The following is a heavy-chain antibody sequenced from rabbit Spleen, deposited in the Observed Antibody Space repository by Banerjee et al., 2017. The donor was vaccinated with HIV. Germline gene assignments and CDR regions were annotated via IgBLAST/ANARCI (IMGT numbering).Heavy chain of an antibody. CDR3: ARGFASSSGYYLNL. CDR1: GFDFSSYG. V-gene: IGHV1S47*01. D-gene: IGHD1-1*01. Sequence: QEQLVESGGDLVQPGGSLKLSCKASGFDFSSYGVSWVRQAPGKGLEWIGYIYLGFGLKNYANSVKGRFTISSDNAQNTVFLQMTSLTASDTATYFCARGFASSSGYYLNLWGQGTLVTVS. J-gene: IGHJ4*01. CDR2: IYLGFGLK.